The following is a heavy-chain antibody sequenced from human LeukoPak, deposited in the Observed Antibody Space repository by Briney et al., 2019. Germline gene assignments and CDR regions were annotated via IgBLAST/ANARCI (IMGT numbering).Heavy chain of an antibody. CDR3: ARDLTTVTLPLYY. J-gene: IGHJ4*02. Sequence: ASVKVSCKASGYTFNGYYLHWARQAPGQGLDWMGWINPNSGGTNYAQKFQGRVTMTRDTSISTAYMELSRPRSDDTAVYYCARDLTTVTLPLYYWGQGTLVTASS. CDR2: INPNSGGT. CDR1: GYTFNGYY. D-gene: IGHD4-17*01. V-gene: IGHV1-2*02.